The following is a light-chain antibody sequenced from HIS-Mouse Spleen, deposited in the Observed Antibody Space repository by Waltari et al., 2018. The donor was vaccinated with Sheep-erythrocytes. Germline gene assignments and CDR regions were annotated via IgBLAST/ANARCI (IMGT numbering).Light chain of an antibody. V-gene: IGLV1-44*01. CDR3: AAWDDSLNGYV. J-gene: IGLJ1*01. CDR2: SNN. CDR1: SSNIGSNT. Sequence: QSVLTQPPSASGTPGQRVTISCSGSSSNIGSNTVNWYQQPPGTAPKLLIYSNNQRPSGGPDRFDGYNAGTSASLAIGGLQSEDEADYYCAAWDDSLNGYVFGTGTKVTVL.